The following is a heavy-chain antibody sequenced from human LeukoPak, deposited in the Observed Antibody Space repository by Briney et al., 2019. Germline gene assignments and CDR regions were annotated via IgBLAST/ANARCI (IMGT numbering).Heavy chain of an antibody. D-gene: IGHD6-13*01. Sequence: ASVKVSCKASGYTFTSYGISWVRQAPGQGLEWMGWISAYNGNTNYSQKFQARVTITRDTSASTACMELSSLRSEDTAVYYCARDPIGSRWPYYFDFWGQGTLVTVSS. J-gene: IGHJ4*02. CDR3: ARDPIGSRWPYYFDF. CDR2: ISAYNGNT. CDR1: GYTFTSYG. V-gene: IGHV1-18*01.